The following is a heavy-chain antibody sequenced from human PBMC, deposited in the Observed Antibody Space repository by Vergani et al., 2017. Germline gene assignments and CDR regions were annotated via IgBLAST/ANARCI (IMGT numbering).Heavy chain of an antibody. Sequence: QVQLQESGPGLVKPSQTLSLTCTVSGGSISSGGYYWSWIRQHPGKGLEWIGYIYYSGRTYYNPSLKSRVTISVDTSKNQFSLKLSSVTAADTAVYYCARAAFRAGGSALGWYFDLWGRGTLVTVSA. V-gene: IGHV4-31*03. D-gene: IGHD5-18*01. CDR3: ARAAFRAGGSALGWYFDL. J-gene: IGHJ2*01. CDR2: IYYSGRT. CDR1: GGSISSGGYY.